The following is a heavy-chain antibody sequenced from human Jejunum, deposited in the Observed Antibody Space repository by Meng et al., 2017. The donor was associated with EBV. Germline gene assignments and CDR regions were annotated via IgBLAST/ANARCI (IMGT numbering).Heavy chain of an antibody. CDR3: ARGRGVTDYYDSSGRPFDY. D-gene: IGHD3-22*01. J-gene: IGHJ4*02. CDR2: FYYSASP. CDR1: GGLVSTGSYY. Sequence: QVQLQESGPGLARSSEPLSLTGTSPGGLVSTGSYYWSWIRQPPGKGPEWIGYFYYSASPKYNPSLKSRATISADMSKNQFSLKLRSATSADTAVYYCARGRGVTDYYDSSGRPFDYWGQGTLVTVAS. V-gene: IGHV4-61*01.